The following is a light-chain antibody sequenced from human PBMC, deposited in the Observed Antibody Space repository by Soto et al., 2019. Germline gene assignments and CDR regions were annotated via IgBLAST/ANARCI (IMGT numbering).Light chain of an antibody. V-gene: IGKV3-20*01. Sequence: ETVLTQSPGTLSLSPGERATLSCRASQSVSSNYLAWYQQKPGQAPRLLMYGASTRATGIPDRFSGSGSGTDFPLTLSRLELEDFAVYFCQQFGRSPPSWTFGQGTKVEIK. J-gene: IGKJ1*01. CDR1: QSVSSNY. CDR3: QQFGRSPPSWT. CDR2: GAS.